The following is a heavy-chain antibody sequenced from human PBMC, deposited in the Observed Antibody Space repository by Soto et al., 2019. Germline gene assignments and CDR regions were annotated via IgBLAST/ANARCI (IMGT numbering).Heavy chain of an antibody. V-gene: IGHV3-21*01. CDR1: GFTFSGYS. D-gene: IGHD2-15*01. Sequence: GGSLRLSCAASGFTFSGYSMKWVRQAPGKGLEWVSSISSSSSYIYYADSVKGRFTISRDNAKNSLYLQMNSLRAEDTAVYYCARDLLYCSGGSCYSGFDYWGQGTLVTVSS. CDR2: ISSSSSYI. CDR3: ARDLLYCSGGSCYSGFDY. J-gene: IGHJ4*02.